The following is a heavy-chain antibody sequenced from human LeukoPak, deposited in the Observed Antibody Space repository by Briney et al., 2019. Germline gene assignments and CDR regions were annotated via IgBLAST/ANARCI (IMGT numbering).Heavy chain of an antibody. CDR3: ARDSFPYDVDY. J-gene: IGHJ4*02. Sequence: GSLRLSRAASGFTVSSNYMSWIRQPPGKGLEWIGEINHSGSTNYNPSLKSRVTISVDTSKNQFSLKLSSVTAADTAVYYCARDSFPYDVDYWGQGTLVTVSS. CDR2: INHSGST. CDR1: GFTVSSNY. D-gene: IGHD1-26*01. V-gene: IGHV4-34*01.